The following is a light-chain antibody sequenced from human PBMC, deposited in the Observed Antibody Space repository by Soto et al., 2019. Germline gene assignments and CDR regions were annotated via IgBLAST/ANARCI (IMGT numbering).Light chain of an antibody. CDR3: SSYAGSSYV. J-gene: IGLJ1*01. CDR1: SSDVGGYNY. CDR2: EVS. V-gene: IGLV2-8*01. Sequence: LTQPPSASGSPGQSVTISCTGTSSDVGGYNYVSWYQQHPGKAPKLMIYEVSKRPSGVPDRFSGSKSGNTASLTVSGLQAEDEADYYCSSYAGSSYVFGTGTKVTVL.